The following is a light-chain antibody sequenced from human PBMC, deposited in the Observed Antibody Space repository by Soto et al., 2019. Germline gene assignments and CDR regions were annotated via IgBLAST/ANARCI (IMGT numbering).Light chain of an antibody. V-gene: IGKV1-17*01. CDR3: LQHNTYPWT. CDR2: SAS. CDR1: QDIRND. J-gene: IGKJ1*01. Sequence: DIQMTQSPSSLSASEGDRVTITCRASQDIRNDLVWFQQKPGKAPKRLIYSASSLQSGVPSRFSSSGSGTEFTLTISRLQPEDFATYYCLQHNTYPWTLGQGTKVEIK.